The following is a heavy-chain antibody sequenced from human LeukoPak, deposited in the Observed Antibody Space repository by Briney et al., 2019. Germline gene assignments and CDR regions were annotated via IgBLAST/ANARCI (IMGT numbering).Heavy chain of an antibody. J-gene: IGHJ4*02. CDR3: ASGPHSSGWYKAPGDY. CDR1: GFTFSSYG. D-gene: IGHD6-19*01. CDR2: IWYDGGNK. Sequence: GGSLRLSCAASGFTFSSYGMHWVRQAPGKGLEWVTVIWYDGGNKYYADSVKGRFTISRDNSKNTLYLQMNSLRAEDTAVYYCASGPHSSGWYKAPGDYWGQGTLVTVSS. V-gene: IGHV3-33*01.